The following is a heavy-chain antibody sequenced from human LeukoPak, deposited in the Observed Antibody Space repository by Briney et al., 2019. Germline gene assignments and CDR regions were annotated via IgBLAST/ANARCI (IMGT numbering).Heavy chain of an antibody. Sequence: GGSLRLSCAASGFNFNNYWMHWVRQAPGKRLVWVSRISSDGSSTNYADSVKGRFAISRDNAKNSLYLQMNSLRAEDTAVYYCARGGAYADTAIRYWGQGTLVTVSS. CDR2: ISSDGSST. J-gene: IGHJ4*02. D-gene: IGHD5-18*01. CDR1: GFNFNNYW. CDR3: ARGGAYADTAIRY. V-gene: IGHV3-74*01.